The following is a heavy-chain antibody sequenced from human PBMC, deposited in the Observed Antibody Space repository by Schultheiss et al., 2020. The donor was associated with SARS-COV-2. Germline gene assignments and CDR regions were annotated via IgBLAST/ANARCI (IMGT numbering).Heavy chain of an antibody. CDR3: ARGAYGDPDY. CDR1: GYSISSGYY. J-gene: IGHJ4*02. V-gene: IGHV4-38-2*01. CDR2: INHSGST. Sequence: SETLSLTCAVSGYSISSGYYWSWIRQPPGKGLEWIGEINHSGSTNYNPSLKSRVTISVDTSKNQFSLKLSSVTAADTAVYYCARGAYGDPDYWGQGTLVTVSS. D-gene: IGHD4-17*01.